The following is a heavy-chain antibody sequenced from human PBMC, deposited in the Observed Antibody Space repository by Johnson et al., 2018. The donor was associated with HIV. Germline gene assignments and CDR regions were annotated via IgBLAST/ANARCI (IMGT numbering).Heavy chain of an antibody. Sequence: VQLVESGGGLVQPGGSLKLSCAASGFTFSGSAMHWVRQASGKGLEWVGRIRSKANSYATAYAASVKGRFTISRDDSKNTAYLQMNSLKTEDTAVYYRTRQADIWGQGTMVTVSS. CDR1: GFTFSGSA. CDR2: IRSKANSYAT. CDR3: TRQADI. V-gene: IGHV3-73*01. J-gene: IGHJ3*02.